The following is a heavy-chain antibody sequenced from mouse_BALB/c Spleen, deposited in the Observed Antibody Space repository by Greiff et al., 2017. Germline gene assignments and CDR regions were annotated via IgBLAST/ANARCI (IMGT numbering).Heavy chain of an antibody. D-gene: IGHD2-3*01. J-gene: IGHJ3*01. CDR1: GYAFTNYL. CDR3: ARDGHGGFAY. CDR2: INPGSGGT. V-gene: IGHV1-54*01. Sequence: VQPQQSGAELVRPGTSVKVSCKASGYAFTNYLIEWVKQRPGQGLEWIGVINPGSGGTNYNEKFKGKATLTADKSSSTAYMQLSSLTSDDSAVYFCARDGHGGFAYWGQGTLVTVSA.